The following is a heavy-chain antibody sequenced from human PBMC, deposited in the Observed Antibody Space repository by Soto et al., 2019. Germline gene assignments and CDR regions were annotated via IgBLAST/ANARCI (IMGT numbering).Heavy chain of an antibody. CDR2: IYYSGST. CDR3: ARDPFRSDYIWGSYRPESYFDY. V-gene: IGHV4-59*01. CDR1: GGSISSYY. Sequence: ETLSLTCTVSGGSISSYYWSWIRQPPGKGLEWIGYIYYSGSTNYNPSLKSRVTISVDTSKNQFSLKLSSVTAADTAVYYCARDPFRSDYIWGSYRPESYFDYWGQGTLVTVSS. J-gene: IGHJ4*02. D-gene: IGHD3-16*02.